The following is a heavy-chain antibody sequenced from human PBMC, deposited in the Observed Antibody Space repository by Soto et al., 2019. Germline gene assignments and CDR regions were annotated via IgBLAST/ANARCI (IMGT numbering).Heavy chain of an antibody. CDR3: ARRLAPLWFGQPYTGWFDP. J-gene: IGHJ5*02. CDR1: GGSISSSSYY. Sequence: QLQLQESGPGLVKPSETLSLTCTVSGGSISSSSYYWGWIRQPPGKGLEWIGSIYYSGSTYYNPSLKSRVTIAVDTSKNHFSLKLSSVTAADTAVYYCARRLAPLWFGQPYTGWFDPWGQGTLVTVSS. CDR2: IYYSGST. D-gene: IGHD3-10*01. V-gene: IGHV4-39*02.